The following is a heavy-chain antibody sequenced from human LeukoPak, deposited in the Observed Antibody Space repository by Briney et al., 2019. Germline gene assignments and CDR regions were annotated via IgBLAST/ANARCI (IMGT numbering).Heavy chain of an antibody. CDR1: GFTFSSYS. CDR3: TKGAPADY. Sequence: KPGGSLRLPCAASGFTFSSYSMNWVRQAPGKGLEWVSSISSNSNYIYYADSVKGRFTVSRDNAENSLYLQLNSLRAEDTAVYYCTKGAPADYWGQGTLVTVSS. D-gene: IGHD1-26*01. J-gene: IGHJ4*02. V-gene: IGHV3-21*06. CDR2: ISSNSNYI.